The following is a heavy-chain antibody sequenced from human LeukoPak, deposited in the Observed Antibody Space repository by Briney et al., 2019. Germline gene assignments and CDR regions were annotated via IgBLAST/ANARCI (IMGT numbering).Heavy chain of an antibody. J-gene: IGHJ3*02. Sequence: SSETLSLTCAVYGGSFSGYYWSWIRQPPGKGLEWIGEINHSGSTNYNPSLKSRVTISVDTSKNQFSLKLSSVTAADTAVFYCASLTTADAFDIWGQGTMVTVSS. CDR1: GGSFSGYY. CDR2: INHSGST. V-gene: IGHV4-34*01. D-gene: IGHD3-22*01. CDR3: ASLTTADAFDI.